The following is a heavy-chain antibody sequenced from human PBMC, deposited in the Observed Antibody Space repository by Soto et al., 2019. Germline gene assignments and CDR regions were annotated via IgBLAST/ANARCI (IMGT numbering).Heavy chain of an antibody. Sequence: PGGSLRLSCAASGFTFNSYAMSWVRQAPGKGLEWVCDISGSSGTTYYADSVKGRFTISRDNSQNTLYLQMNSLRAEDTAVYYCAKERRVHYTSGSSPLFDYWGQGTLVTVSS. CDR3: AKERRVHYTSGSSPLFDY. J-gene: IGHJ4*02. CDR1: GFTFNSYA. CDR2: ISGSSGTT. V-gene: IGHV3-23*01. D-gene: IGHD3-10*01.